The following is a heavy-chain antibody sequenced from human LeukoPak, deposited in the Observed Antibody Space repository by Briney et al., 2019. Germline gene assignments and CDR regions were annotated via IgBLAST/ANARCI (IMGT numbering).Heavy chain of an antibody. Sequence: ATVKVSCKASGYRFTSYDMHWVRHAPGQGLEWMGIINPSGGSTSYAQRFQGRVAMTRDTSTTTVYMEVNSLTSDDTAVYFCARDGPTAAPLDYWGQGTLVTVST. CDR2: INPSGGST. J-gene: IGHJ4*02. D-gene: IGHD2-2*01. V-gene: IGHV1-46*01. CDR3: ARDGPTAAPLDY. CDR1: GYRFTSYD.